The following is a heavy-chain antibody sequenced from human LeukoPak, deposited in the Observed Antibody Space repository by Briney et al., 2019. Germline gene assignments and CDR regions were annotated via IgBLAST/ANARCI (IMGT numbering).Heavy chain of an antibody. J-gene: IGHJ4*02. CDR1: GFPFSSYS. V-gene: IGHV3-48*03. CDR2: ISSSGSTI. Sequence: GGSLRLSCAASGFPFSSYSMTWVRQAPGKGLEWVSYISSSGSTIYYADSVKGRFTISRDNAKNSLYLQMNSLRAEDTAVYYCARVFPTRDYWGQGTLVTVSS. CDR3: ARVFPTRDY.